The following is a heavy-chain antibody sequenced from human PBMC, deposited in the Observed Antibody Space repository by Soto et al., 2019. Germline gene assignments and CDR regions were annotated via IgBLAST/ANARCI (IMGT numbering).Heavy chain of an antibody. CDR3: ARGGLAARKGRWFDP. D-gene: IGHD6-6*01. CDR1: GDSISSYY. CDR2: IHYSGST. V-gene: IGHV4-59*01. Sequence: SETLSLTCIVSGDSISSYYWGWIRQPPGKGLEWIGYIHYSGSTNYNPSLKSRVTISVDTPKNQFSLKVNSMTAADTAVYYCARGGLAARKGRWFDPWGQGTLVTVSS. J-gene: IGHJ5*02.